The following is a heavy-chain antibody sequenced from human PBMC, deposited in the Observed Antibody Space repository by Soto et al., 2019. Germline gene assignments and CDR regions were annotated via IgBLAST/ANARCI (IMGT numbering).Heavy chain of an antibody. CDR3: ARDNTIFGVVIRTDAFDI. V-gene: IGHV3-33*01. CDR2: IWNDGSNK. Sequence: GGSLRLSCAASGFMFSTYGMHWVRQAPGKGLEWVAVIWNDGSNKFYADSVKGRFTISRDNSKNTLDLQMNSLSAEDTAVYHCARDNTIFGVVIRTDAFDIWGQGTMVTVSS. CDR1: GFMFSTYG. J-gene: IGHJ3*02. D-gene: IGHD3-3*01.